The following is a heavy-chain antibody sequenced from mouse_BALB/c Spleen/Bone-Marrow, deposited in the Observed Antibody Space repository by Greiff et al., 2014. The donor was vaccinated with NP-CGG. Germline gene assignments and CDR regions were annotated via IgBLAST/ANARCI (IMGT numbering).Heavy chain of an antibody. V-gene: IGHV1-7*01. CDR3: ARDYRYDGSAY. Sequence: QVQLQQSGAELAKPGASVKMSCKASGYTFTSYWMHWVKQRPGQGLEWIGYINPSTGYTEYNQKFKDKATLTADKSSSTAYMQLSSLTSEDSAVYYCARDYRYDGSAYWGQGTLVTVSA. D-gene: IGHD2-14*01. CDR1: GYTFTSYW. CDR2: INPSTGYT. J-gene: IGHJ3*01.